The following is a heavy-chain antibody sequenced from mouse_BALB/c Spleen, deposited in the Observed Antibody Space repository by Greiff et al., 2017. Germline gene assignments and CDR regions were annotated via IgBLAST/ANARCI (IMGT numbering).Heavy chain of an antibody. CDR3: ARGGNWDGSDY. Sequence: EVKLMESGGGLVKPGGSLKLSCAASGFTFSDYYMYWVRQTPEKRLEWVATISDGGSYTYYPDSVKGRFTISRDNAKNNLYLQMSSLKSEDTAMYYCARGGNWDGSDYWGQGTTLTVSS. CDR2: ISDGGSYT. CDR1: GFTFSDYY. J-gene: IGHJ2*01. D-gene: IGHD4-1*01. V-gene: IGHV5-4*02.